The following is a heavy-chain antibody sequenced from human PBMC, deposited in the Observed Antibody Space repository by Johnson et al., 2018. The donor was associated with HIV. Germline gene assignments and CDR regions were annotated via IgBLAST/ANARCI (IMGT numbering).Heavy chain of an antibody. V-gene: IGHV3-9*01. J-gene: IGHJ3*02. D-gene: IGHD5-12*01. CDR2: ISWNSGSI. CDR1: GFTFDDYA. Sequence: VQLVESGGGLVQPGRSLRLSCAASGFTFDDYAMHWVRQVPGKGLEWVSYISWNSGSIGYADSVKGRFTISRDNAKNSLYLQMNRLRAEDTALFYCAKAVSGWLRFCAFDIWGQGTMVTVSS. CDR3: AKAVSGWLRFCAFDI.